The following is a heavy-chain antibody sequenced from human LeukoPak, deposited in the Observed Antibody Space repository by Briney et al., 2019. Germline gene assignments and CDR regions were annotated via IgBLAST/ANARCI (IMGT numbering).Heavy chain of an antibody. Sequence: PSETLSLTCAVSGSYISSDGYSWSWIRQPPGKGLEWIGYIYHSGSKYYNPSLKSRVTISVDRSKNQFSLKLSSVTAADTAVYYCARITMVRGVFDYWGQGTLVTVSS. J-gene: IGHJ4*02. CDR2: IYHSGSK. V-gene: IGHV4-30-2*01. D-gene: IGHD3-10*01. CDR1: GSYISSDGYS. CDR3: ARITMVRGVFDY.